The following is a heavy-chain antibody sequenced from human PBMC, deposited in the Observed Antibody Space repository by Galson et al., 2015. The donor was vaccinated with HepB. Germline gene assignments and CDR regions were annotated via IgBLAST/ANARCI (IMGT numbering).Heavy chain of an antibody. V-gene: IGHV2-70*04. CDR2: IDWDDDK. CDR3: ARSMPFPHASGSSYAFDI. Sequence: PALVKPTQTLTLTCTFSGFSLSTSAMRVSWIRQPPGKALEWLARIDWDDDKFYSTSLKTRLTISKDTSKNQVVLTMTNMDPVDTATYYCARSMPFPHASGSSYAFDIWGQGTMVTVSS. CDR1: GFSLSTSAMR. J-gene: IGHJ3*02. D-gene: IGHD3-10*01.